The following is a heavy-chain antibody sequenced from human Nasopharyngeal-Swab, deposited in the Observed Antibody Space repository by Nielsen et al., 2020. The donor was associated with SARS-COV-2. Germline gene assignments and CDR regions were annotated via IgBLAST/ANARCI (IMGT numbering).Heavy chain of an antibody. CDR1: GYTFTSYD. J-gene: IGHJ4*02. D-gene: IGHD3-22*01. V-gene: IGHV1-8*01. CDR3: ARGRGGLRLITMILTELINDY. Sequence: ASVKVSCKASGYTFTSYDINWVRQATGQGLEWMGWMNPNSGNTGYAQKFQGRVTMTRNTSISTAYMELSSLRSEDTAVYYCARGRGGLRLITMILTELINDYWGQGTLVTVSS. CDR2: MNPNSGNT.